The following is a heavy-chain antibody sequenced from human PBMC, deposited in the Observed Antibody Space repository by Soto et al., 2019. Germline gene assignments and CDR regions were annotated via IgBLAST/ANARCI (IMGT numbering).Heavy chain of an antibody. D-gene: IGHD1-26*01. CDR3: ARTTVVPNSLRSRYFFDS. CDR1: GASVSNKTYY. J-gene: IGHJ4*02. V-gene: IGHV4-61*01. Sequence: SETLSLTCSVSGASVSNKTYYWSWIRQPPGKRLEWLGDVDDSVPTNYTPSLKGLGTVSVDYPNNQVSLMLTSVSAAHTALRHCARTTVVPNSLRSRYFFDSWGKGTLLTVS. CDR2: VDDSVPT.